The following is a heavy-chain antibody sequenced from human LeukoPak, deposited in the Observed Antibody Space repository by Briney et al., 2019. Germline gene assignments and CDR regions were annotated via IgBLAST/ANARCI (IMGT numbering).Heavy chain of an antibody. D-gene: IGHD3-22*01. CDR1: GFTFSSYG. Sequence: PGGSLRLSCAASGFTFSSYGMSWVRQAPGKGLEWVSAISGSGGSTYYADSVKGRFTISRDNSKNTLYLQMNSLRAEDTAVYYCAKDYDSSGSYYFDYWGQGTLVTVSS. CDR3: AKDYDSSGSYYFDY. V-gene: IGHV3-23*01. CDR2: ISGSGGST. J-gene: IGHJ4*02.